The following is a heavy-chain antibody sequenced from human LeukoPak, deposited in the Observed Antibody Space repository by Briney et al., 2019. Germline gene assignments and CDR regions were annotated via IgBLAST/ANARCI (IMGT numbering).Heavy chain of an antibody. D-gene: IGHD3-10*01. CDR1: GFTFSNYG. CDR2: IWGDGSKT. V-gene: IGHV3-33*01. J-gene: IGHJ4*02. CDR3: GREHYYNHNGCFDS. Sequence: GGTLRLSCAASGFTFSNYGMHRVRQAPGTGLEGVGIIWGDGSKTYYSASVKGRFTISRDNSRNTVYLQIDSLRAEDTAVYYCGREHYYNHNGCFDSWGQGTLVTVSS.